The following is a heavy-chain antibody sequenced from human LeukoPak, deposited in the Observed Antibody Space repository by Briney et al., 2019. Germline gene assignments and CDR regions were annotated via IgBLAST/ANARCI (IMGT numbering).Heavy chain of an antibody. Sequence: GGSLRLSCATSGFTLSTYAMSSVRQAPGKGLQWVSTISGSGHSTYYADSVRGRFTISRDHSKNALYLQMNSLRAEDTAVYYCARRPGLERHYFDYWGQGTLVTVSS. CDR2: ISGSGHST. CDR1: GFTLSTYA. V-gene: IGHV3-23*01. CDR3: ARRPGLERHYFDY. J-gene: IGHJ4*02. D-gene: IGHD1-1*01.